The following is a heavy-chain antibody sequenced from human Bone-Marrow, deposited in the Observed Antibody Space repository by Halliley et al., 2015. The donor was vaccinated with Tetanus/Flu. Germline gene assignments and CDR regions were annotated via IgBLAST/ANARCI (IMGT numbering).Heavy chain of an antibody. CDR1: GFTFSNYD. Sequence: SLRLSCVASGFTFSNYDMNWLRQAPGKGPEWVSSISSRGDITYYADSVEGRSTISRDNAKNSLSLQMNSLRVEDTALYYCATRGLSFWGQGAQVTVSS. CDR2: ISSRGDIT. J-gene: IGHJ4*02. CDR3: ATRGLSF. V-gene: IGHV3-48*03. D-gene: IGHD5-12*01.